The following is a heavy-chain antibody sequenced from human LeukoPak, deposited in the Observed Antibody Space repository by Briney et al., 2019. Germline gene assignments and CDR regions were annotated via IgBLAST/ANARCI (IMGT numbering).Heavy chain of an antibody. CDR2: IYSGGST. CDR3: ARDQIITGRGIDY. V-gene: IGHV3-66*02. Sequence: GGSLRLSCAASGFTVSSNYMGWVRQAPGKGLEWVSVIYSGGSTYYADSVKGRFTISRDNSKNTLYLQMNSLRAEDTAVYYCARDQIITGRGIDYWGQGTLVTVSS. J-gene: IGHJ4*02. D-gene: IGHD1-20*01. CDR1: GFTVSSNY.